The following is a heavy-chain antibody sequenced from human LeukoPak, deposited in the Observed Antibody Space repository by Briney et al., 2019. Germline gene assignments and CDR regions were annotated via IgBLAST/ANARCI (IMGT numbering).Heavy chain of an antibody. Sequence: GGSLRLSCAASGFTFSLYSVNWVRQTPGKGLEWLSYISSGSGSIYYADSVKGRFTISRDNAKNSLYLQMNSLRAEDTAVYYCARAPTVTTGHYYYYYMDVWGKGTKVTVSS. CDR3: ARAPTVTTGHYYYYYMDV. CDR1: GFTFSLYS. D-gene: IGHD4-17*01. CDR2: ISSGSGSI. J-gene: IGHJ6*03. V-gene: IGHV3-48*04.